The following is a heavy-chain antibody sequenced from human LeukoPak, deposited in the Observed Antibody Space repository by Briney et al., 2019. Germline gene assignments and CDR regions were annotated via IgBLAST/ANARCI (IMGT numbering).Heavy chain of an antibody. J-gene: IGHJ4*02. CDR3: ARRTLVPAAMRVDY. CDR2: INHSGST. V-gene: IGHV4-34*01. CDR1: GGSFSGYY. Sequence: PSETLSLTCAVDGGSFSGYYWSWIRQPPGKGLEWIGEINHSGSTNYNPSLKSRVTISVDTSKNQFSLKLSSVTAADTAVYYCARRTLVPAAMRVDYWGQGTLVTVSS. D-gene: IGHD2-2*01.